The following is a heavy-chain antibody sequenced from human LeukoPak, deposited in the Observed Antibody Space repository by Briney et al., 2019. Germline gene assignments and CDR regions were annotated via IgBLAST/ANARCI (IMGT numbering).Heavy chain of an antibody. CDR3: ARDGPDPGNYYDSSGTYFDY. V-gene: IGHV3-74*01. D-gene: IGHD3-22*01. CDR1: GFPFSSYW. Sequence: GGSLRLSCAASGFPFSSYWMHWVRQAPGKGLVWVSRINSDGSSTSYADFVKGRFTISRDNAKNTLYLQMNSLRAEDTAVYYCARDGPDPGNYYDSSGTYFDYWGQGTLVTVSS. CDR2: INSDGSST. J-gene: IGHJ4*02.